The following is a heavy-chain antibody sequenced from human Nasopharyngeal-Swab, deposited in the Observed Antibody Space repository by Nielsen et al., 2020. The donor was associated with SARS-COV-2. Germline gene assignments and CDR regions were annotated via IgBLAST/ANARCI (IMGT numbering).Heavy chain of an antibody. CDR2: INPSGGNT. Sequence: ASVKVSCKASGYTFTRDYMHWVRQAPGQGLEWMGIINPSGGNTTYAQKFQGRVTMTRDTSTSTVYMELSSLRSDDTAMFYCARDFLVTMLRGDYYFFAMDVWGQGTTVTVSS. CDR1: GYTFTRDY. J-gene: IGHJ6*02. V-gene: IGHV1-46*01. D-gene: IGHD3-10*01. CDR3: ARDFLVTMLRGDYYFFAMDV.